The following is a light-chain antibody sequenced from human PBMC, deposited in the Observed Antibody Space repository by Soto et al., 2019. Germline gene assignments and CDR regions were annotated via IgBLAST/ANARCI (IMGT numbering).Light chain of an antibody. CDR3: SSYAGRTLYV. V-gene: IGLV2-8*01. Sequence: QSVLTQPPSASGSPGQSVTISCTGTSSDVGGYDYVSWYQQRPGKAPKLLIHEVTKRPSGVPDRFSGPKSGNTASLTVSGLQAEDEADYYCSSYAGRTLYVFGTGTKVTVL. CDR2: EVT. J-gene: IGLJ1*01. CDR1: SSDVGGYDY.